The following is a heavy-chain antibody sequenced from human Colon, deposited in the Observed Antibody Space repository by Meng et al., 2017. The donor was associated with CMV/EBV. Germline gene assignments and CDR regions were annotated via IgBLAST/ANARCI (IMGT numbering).Heavy chain of an antibody. D-gene: IGHD6-19*01. Sequence: ISGVYGYSISSSNWCGWIRQPPGKGLEWTGCIYYSGSTYYNPSLKSRVTISVDTSKNQFSLKLTSVTAADTAVYYCARVRLVSGSGWYWFDPWGQGTLVTVSS. V-gene: IGHV4-28*03. J-gene: IGHJ5*02. CDR3: ARVRLVSGSGWYWFDP. CDR1: GYSISSSNW. CDR2: IYYSGST.